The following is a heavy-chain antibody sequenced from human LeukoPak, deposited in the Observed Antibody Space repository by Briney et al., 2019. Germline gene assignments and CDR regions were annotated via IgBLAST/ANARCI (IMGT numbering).Heavy chain of an antibody. Sequence: GASLRLSCAASGFIFSNYAMSWVRQALGKGLEWVSAITGSDDITYYADSVKGRFTISRDNSKNTLYLQVNSLRAEDTAIYYCAKWGDYDILTGYYDSDYWGQGTLVTVSS. CDR3: AKWGDYDILTGYYDSDY. J-gene: IGHJ4*02. D-gene: IGHD3-9*01. CDR2: ITGSDDIT. V-gene: IGHV3-23*01. CDR1: GFIFSNYA.